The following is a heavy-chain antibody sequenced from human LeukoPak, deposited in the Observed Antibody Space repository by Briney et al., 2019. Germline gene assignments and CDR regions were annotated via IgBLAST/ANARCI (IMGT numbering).Heavy chain of an antibody. V-gene: IGHV3-72*01. Sequence: GGSLRLSCAASGFTFSNYWMSWVRQAPGKGLEWVGRTRNKANSYTTEYAASVKGRFTISRDDSKNSLYLQMNSLKTEDTAVYYCAREHVRTSGNTLDYWGPGILVTVSS. D-gene: IGHD2/OR15-2a*01. CDR3: AREHVRTSGNTLDY. CDR2: TRNKANSYTT. J-gene: IGHJ4*02. CDR1: GFTFSNYW.